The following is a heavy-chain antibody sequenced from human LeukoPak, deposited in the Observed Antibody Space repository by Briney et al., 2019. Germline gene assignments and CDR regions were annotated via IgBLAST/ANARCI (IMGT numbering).Heavy chain of an antibody. CDR1: GGTFSSYA. V-gene: IGHV1-69*05. J-gene: IGHJ6*03. D-gene: IGHD5-18*01. Sequence: GASVKVSCKASGGTFSSYAISWVRQAPGQGLEWMGGIIPIFGTANYAQKFQGRVTTTTDESTSTAYMELSSLRSEDTAVYYCARADVDTAMARYYYYMDVWGKGTTVTVSS. CDR3: ARADVDTAMARYYYYMDV. CDR2: IIPIFGTA.